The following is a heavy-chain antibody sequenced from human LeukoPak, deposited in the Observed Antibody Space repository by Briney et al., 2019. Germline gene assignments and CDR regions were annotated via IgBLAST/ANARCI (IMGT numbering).Heavy chain of an antibody. Sequence: TGGSLRLSCAASGFTFSSYAMSWVRQAPGKGLESVSAISGSGGSTYYADSVKGRFTISRDNSKNTLYLQMNSLRAEDTAVYYCAKEPGLSSSSSRSYFDYWGQGTLVTVSS. J-gene: IGHJ4*02. CDR3: AKEPGLSSSSSRSYFDY. CDR2: ISGSGGST. CDR1: GFTFSSYA. D-gene: IGHD6-13*01. V-gene: IGHV3-23*01.